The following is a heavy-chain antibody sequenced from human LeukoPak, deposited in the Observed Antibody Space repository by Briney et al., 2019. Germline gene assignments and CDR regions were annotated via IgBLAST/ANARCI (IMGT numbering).Heavy chain of an antibody. V-gene: IGHV3-30-3*01. CDR3: ARSRVIEAAFDI. CDR2: ISYDGSNK. D-gene: IGHD2/OR15-2a*01. Sequence: GRSLRLSCAASGFTFSSYAMHWVRQAPGKGLEWVAVISYDGSNKYYADSVKGRFTISRDNSKNTLYLQMNSLRAEDTAVYYCARSRVIEAAFDIWGQGTMVTVSS. CDR1: GFTFSSYA. J-gene: IGHJ3*02.